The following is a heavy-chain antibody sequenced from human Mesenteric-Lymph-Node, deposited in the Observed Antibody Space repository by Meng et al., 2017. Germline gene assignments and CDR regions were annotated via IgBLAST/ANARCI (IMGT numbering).Heavy chain of an antibody. V-gene: IGHV1-18*01. CDR2: ISAYNGNT. D-gene: IGHD3-10*01. Sequence: ASVKVSCKASGYTFTSYGISWVRQAPGQGLGWMGWISAYNGNTNYAQKLQGRVTMTTDTYTSTAYMKLSALSTEDTAVYYCARDPEFAYWGQGTLVTVSS. CDR3: ARDPEFAY. J-gene: IGHJ4*02. CDR1: GYTFTSYG.